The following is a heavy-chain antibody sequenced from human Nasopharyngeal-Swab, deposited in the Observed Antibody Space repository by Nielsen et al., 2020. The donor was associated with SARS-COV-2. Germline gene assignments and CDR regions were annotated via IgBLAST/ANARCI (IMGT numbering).Heavy chain of an antibody. V-gene: IGHV3-30*04. Sequence: GESLKISCAASGFTFSSYAMHWVRQAPGKGPEWVAVISYDGSNKYYADSVKGRLTISRDNSKNTLYLQMNSLRAEDTAVYYCARDFSEKGYYYYGMDVWGQGTTVTVSS. D-gene: IGHD1-26*01. CDR1: GFTFSSYA. J-gene: IGHJ6*02. CDR2: ISYDGSNK. CDR3: ARDFSEKGYYYYGMDV.